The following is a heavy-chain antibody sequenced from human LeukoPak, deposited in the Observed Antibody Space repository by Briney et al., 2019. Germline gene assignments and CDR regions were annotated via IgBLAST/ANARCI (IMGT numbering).Heavy chain of an antibody. J-gene: IGHJ6*02. V-gene: IGHV1-2*02. CDR1: GYTFTGYY. CDR2: INPNSGGT. Sequence: ASVKVSCKASGYTFTGYYMHWVRQAPGQGLEWMGWINPNSGGTNYAQKFQGRITMTRDTSISTAYMELSRPRSDDTAVYYCARDSVRGVIIGMDVWGQGTTVTVSS. D-gene: IGHD3-10*01. CDR3: ARDSVRGVIIGMDV.